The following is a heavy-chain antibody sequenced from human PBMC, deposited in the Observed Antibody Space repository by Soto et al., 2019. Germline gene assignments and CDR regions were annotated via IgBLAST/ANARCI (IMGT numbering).Heavy chain of an antibody. D-gene: IGHD3-22*01. V-gene: IGHV4-59*01. Sequence: SETLSLTCTVSGGSISSYYWSWIRQPPGKGLERIGYIYYSGSTNYNPSLKSRVTISVDTSKNQFSLKLSSVTAADTAVYYCARIKRGYNDFDYWGQGTLVTVSS. CDR2: IYYSGST. CDR1: GGSISSYY. J-gene: IGHJ4*02. CDR3: ARIKRGYNDFDY.